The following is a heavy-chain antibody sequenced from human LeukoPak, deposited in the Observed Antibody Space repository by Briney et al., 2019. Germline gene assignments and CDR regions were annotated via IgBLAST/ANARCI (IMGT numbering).Heavy chain of an antibody. D-gene: IGHD3-22*01. CDR2: ISSSSSYI. J-gene: IGHJ4*02. Sequence: PGGSLRLSCAASGFTLSSYSMNWVRQAPGKGLEWVSSISSSSSYIYYADSVKGRFTISRDNAKNSLYLQMNSLRAEDAAVYYCARDSSYDYYYDSSGYYSSDFDYWGQGTLVTVSS. V-gene: IGHV3-21*01. CDR1: GFTLSSYS. CDR3: ARDSSYDYYYDSSGYYSSDFDY.